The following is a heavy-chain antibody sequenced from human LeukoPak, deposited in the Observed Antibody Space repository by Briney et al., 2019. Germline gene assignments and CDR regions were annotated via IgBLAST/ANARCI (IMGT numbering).Heavy chain of an antibody. D-gene: IGHD3-3*01. V-gene: IGHV4-39*01. CDR3: ARQKALQDFWRVPFDY. CDR1: GGSLSSSSYY. J-gene: IGHJ4*02. Sequence: SETLSLTCTVSGGSLSSSSYYWGWIRQPPGKGLEWIGSIYYSGSTYYNPSLKSRVTISVDTSKNQFSLKLSSVTAADTAVYHCARQKALQDFWRVPFDYWGQGTLVTVSS. CDR2: IYYSGST.